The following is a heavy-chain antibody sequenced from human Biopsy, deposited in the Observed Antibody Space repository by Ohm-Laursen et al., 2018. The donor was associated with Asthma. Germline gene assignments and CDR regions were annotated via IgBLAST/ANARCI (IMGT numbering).Heavy chain of an antibody. D-gene: IGHD2-15*01. V-gene: IGHV4-61*01. Sequence: GTLSLTCTVSGGSVSSGSYYWSWIRQPPGKGLAWVSYISYSGSADYNPSLKSRLTISMDTSKNQFSLKLSSVTAADTAVYYCARVPTTLRYFDLWGRGTLVTVSS. CDR2: ISYSGSA. J-gene: IGHJ2*01. CDR1: GGSVSSGSYY. CDR3: ARVPTTLRYFDL.